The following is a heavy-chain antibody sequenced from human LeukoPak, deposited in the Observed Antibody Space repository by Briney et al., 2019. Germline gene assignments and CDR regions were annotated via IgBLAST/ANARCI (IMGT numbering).Heavy chain of an antibody. CDR1: GFTFSSYE. Sequence: GGSLRLSCAASGFTFSSYEMNWVRQAPGKGLEWVSYISSSGSTIYYADSVKGRFTISRDNAKNPLYLQMNSLRAEDTAVYYCASLGFRSMDYWGQGTLVTVSS. V-gene: IGHV3-48*03. D-gene: IGHD2/OR15-2a*01. J-gene: IGHJ4*02. CDR3: ASLGFRSMDY. CDR2: ISSSGSTI.